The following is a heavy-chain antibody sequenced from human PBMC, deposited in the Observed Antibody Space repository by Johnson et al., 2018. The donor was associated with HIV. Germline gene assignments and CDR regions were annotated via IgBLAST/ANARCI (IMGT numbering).Heavy chain of an antibody. Sequence: QMLLVESGGGVVQPGRSLRLSCAASGFTFSSYAMHWVRQAPGKGLEWVAVISYDGSNKYYADSVKGRFTISRDNSKNTLYLQMNSLRADDTAVYYCTTGLPGATYDAFDIWGQGTMVTVSS. CDR1: GFTFSSYA. CDR2: ISYDGSNK. CDR3: TTGLPGATYDAFDI. D-gene: IGHD5-12*01. V-gene: IGHV3-30*04. J-gene: IGHJ3*02.